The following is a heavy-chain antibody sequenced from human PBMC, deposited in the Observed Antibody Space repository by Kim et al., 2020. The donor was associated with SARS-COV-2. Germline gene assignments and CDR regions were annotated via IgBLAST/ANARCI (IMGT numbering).Heavy chain of an antibody. CDR1: GGSLSEYH. J-gene: IGHJ6*02. V-gene: IGHV4-34*10. CDR2: MDHSGST. D-gene: IGHD3-10*01. Sequence: SETLSLTCAVYGGSLSEYHWGWIRQPPGKGLEWLGEMDHSGSTNYTPSLKSRLTMSRDTSQNHLSLILHSVTAADAAVYYCARSQRGAYYYYAMDVWGQGTTVTVSS. CDR3: ARSQRGAYYYYAMDV.